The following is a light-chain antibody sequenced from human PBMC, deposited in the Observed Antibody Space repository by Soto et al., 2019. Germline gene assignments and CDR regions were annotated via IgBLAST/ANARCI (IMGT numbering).Light chain of an antibody. J-gene: IGLJ3*02. CDR2: EVS. V-gene: IGLV2-14*01. CDR3: SSYISTSTLEV. Sequence: QSVLTQPASVSGSPGQSITISCTGTNSDVGGYNYVSWYQQHPGKAPKLMIYEVSNRPSGVSNRFSGSKSGNTASLTISGLQAEDEADYYCSSYISTSTLEVFGGGTQLTVL. CDR1: NSDVGGYNY.